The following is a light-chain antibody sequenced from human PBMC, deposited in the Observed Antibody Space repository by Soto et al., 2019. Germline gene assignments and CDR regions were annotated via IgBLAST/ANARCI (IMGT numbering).Light chain of an antibody. Sequence: EIVLTQSPATLSLSPGERATLSCRASQSVNTYLAWYQQRPGQAPRLLMYDASNRATGIPARFSGRGSGTDSTLTIASLEPEDFALYYCQHRSNWPLTFGGGTKVEIK. CDR2: DAS. V-gene: IGKV3-11*01. CDR3: QHRSNWPLT. CDR1: QSVNTY. J-gene: IGKJ4*01.